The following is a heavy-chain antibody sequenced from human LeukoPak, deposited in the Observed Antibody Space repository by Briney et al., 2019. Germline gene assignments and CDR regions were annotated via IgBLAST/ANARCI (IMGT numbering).Heavy chain of an antibody. Sequence: GGSLRLSCAASGFTFSNSAMNWVRQAPGKGLEWVSSITGSGGDAYYADSVKGRFTISRDNSKNTLDLQMNSLRAEDTAVYYCSKGLKGCSGSSCYYFFDFWGQGALITVSS. CDR1: GFTFSNSA. CDR3: SKGLKGCSGSSCYYFFDF. CDR2: ITGSGGDA. D-gene: IGHD2-15*01. J-gene: IGHJ4*02. V-gene: IGHV3-23*01.